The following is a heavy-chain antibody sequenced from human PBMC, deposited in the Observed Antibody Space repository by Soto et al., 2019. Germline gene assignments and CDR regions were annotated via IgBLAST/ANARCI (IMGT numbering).Heavy chain of an antibody. CDR3: AKGGRQWLVTSDFNY. V-gene: IGHV3-30*18. CDR2: VSHDGRHT. D-gene: IGHD6-19*01. J-gene: IGHJ4*02. Sequence: VQLVESGGGVVQPGRSLRLSCAASGFTFSDYAMHWVRQAPGKGLEWVAVVSHDGRHTHYADSVKGRFTISRDSSKITFSLEMPSLRAEDTAVYYCAKGGRQWLVTSDFNYWGQGALVTVSS. CDR1: GFTFSDYA.